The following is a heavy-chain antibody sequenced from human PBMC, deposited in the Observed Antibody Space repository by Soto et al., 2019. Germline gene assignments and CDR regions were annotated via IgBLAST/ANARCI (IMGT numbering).Heavy chain of an antibody. V-gene: IGHV4-59*08. Sequence: QVQLQESGPGLVKPSETLSLTCTVSGDSIINYYWSWMRQPPGKGLEYIGYIYYTGSTNYNPSLKSRVSMSVDTSKNPVSLKLTSVTAADTAVYYCARHDVRGRDYGDFECWGQGTLVTVSS. D-gene: IGHD3-10*01. CDR1: GDSIINYY. CDR2: IYYTGST. CDR3: ARHDVRGRDYGDFEC. J-gene: IGHJ4*02.